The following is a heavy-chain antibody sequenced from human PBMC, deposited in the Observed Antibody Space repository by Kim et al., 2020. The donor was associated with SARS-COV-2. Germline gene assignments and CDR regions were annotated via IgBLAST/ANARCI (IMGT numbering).Heavy chain of an antibody. CDR3: AREGYASGTMGDFDY. CDR1: GFTFRSYA. J-gene: IGHJ4*02. Sequence: GGSLRLSCLSSGFTFRSYALSWIRQAPGKGPEWVAVTSSDGSIIYYADSMKGRFTISRANSRNTLYLDMDSLSAQDTAIYYCAREGYASGTMGDFDYWGQGTLVTVSS. CDR2: TSSDGSII. D-gene: IGHD3-10*01. V-gene: IGHV3-30*04.